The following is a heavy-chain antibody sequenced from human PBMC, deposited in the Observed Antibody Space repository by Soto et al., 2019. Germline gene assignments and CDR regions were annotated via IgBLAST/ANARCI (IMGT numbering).Heavy chain of an antibody. J-gene: IGHJ3*02. CDR2: ISSSSSCI. CDR1: VFTFSSYS. Sequence: GSLRLSCAASVFTFSSYSLNWVRQAPGKGLAWVSSISSSSSCIYYADSVKGRFTISRDNAKNSLYLQMNSLRAEDTAVYYCARDGQLGAFDIWGQGTMVTVS. V-gene: IGHV3-21*01. D-gene: IGHD6-13*01. CDR3: ARDGQLGAFDI.